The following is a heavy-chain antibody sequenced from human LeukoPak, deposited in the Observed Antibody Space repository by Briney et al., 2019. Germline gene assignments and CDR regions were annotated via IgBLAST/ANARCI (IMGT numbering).Heavy chain of an antibody. CDR3: ARYYYDNSGSIYAFDI. CDR1: GYSIISDYF. V-gene: IGHV4-38-2*02. CDR2: IFHSGDV. Sequence: SETLSLTCIVSGYSIISDYFWGWVRQPPGKGPEWIGSIFHSGDVYYNPSLKSRVTISVDTSKNQFSLKLSSVTSADTAVYYCARYYYDNSGSIYAFDIWGQGTMVTVSS. J-gene: IGHJ3*02. D-gene: IGHD3-22*01.